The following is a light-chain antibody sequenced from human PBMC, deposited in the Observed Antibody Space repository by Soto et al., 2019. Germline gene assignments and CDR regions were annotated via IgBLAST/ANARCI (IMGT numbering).Light chain of an antibody. CDR3: QQRSNWLT. CDR2: DAS. Sequence: EIVLTQSPATLSLSPGERATLSCRASQSVGSYLAWYQQKLGQAPRLLIYDASNRATGIPARFSGSGSGTDFTLTISSLETEDFAVYYCQQRSNWLTFGGGTKVQIK. V-gene: IGKV3-11*01. CDR1: QSVGSY. J-gene: IGKJ4*01.